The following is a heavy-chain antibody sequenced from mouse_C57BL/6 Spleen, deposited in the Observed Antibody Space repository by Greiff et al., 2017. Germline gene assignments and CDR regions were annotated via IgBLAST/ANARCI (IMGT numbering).Heavy chain of an antibody. D-gene: IGHD1-1*01. CDR3: ARLPGSSFGYFDV. CDR1: GFTFSSYG. CDR2: ISSGGSYT. Sequence: EVMLVESGGDLVKPGGSLKLSCAASGFTFSSYGMSWVRQTPDKRLEWVATISSGGSYTYYPDSVKGRFTISRDNAKNTLYLQMSSLKSEDTAMYYCARLPGSSFGYFDVWGTGTTVTVSS. J-gene: IGHJ1*03. V-gene: IGHV5-6*01.